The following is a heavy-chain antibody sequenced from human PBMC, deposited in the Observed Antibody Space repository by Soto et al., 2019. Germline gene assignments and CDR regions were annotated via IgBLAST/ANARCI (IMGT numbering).Heavy chain of an antibody. J-gene: IGHJ2*01. V-gene: IGHV3-49*05. Sequence: EVQLVESGGALVRPGQSLKLACSTAGFIFGDYGMTWFRQAPGKGLERVGLIRSKSYGKTTEYAESATDRFTISRDYFRRVADLQMNSLKVDDTAKYYSTRVRCDYGEPKWYFDRCGRRNLVTVSS. D-gene: IGHD4-17*01. CDR2: IRSKSYGKTT. CDR3: TRVRCDYGEPKWYFDR. CDR1: GFIFGDYG.